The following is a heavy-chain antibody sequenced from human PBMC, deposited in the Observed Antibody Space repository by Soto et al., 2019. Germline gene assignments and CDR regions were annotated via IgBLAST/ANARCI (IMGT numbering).Heavy chain of an antibody. V-gene: IGHV1-69*13. CDR2: IIPIFGTA. D-gene: IGHD4-17*01. CDR1: GGTFSSYA. Sequence: GASVKVSCKASGGTFSSYAISWVRQAPGQGLEWMGGIIPIFGTANYAQKFQGRVTITADESTSTAYMELSSLRSEDTAVYYCARGIVDYGDYGWFDPWGQGTLVTVSS. CDR3: ARGIVDYGDYGWFDP. J-gene: IGHJ5*02.